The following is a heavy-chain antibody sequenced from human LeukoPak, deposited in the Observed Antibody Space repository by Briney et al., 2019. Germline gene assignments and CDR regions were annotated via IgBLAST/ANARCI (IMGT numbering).Heavy chain of an antibody. CDR2: IYYSGST. Sequence: ASETLSLTCTVSGGSISSSSYYWGWIRQPPGKGPEWIGSIYYSGSTYYNPSLKSRVTISVDTSKNQFSLKVSSVTAADTAVYYCARAYYYEGYYMDVWGKGTTVTISS. CDR3: ARAYYYEGYYMDV. J-gene: IGHJ6*03. CDR1: GGSISSSSYY. V-gene: IGHV4-39*07. D-gene: IGHD3-22*01.